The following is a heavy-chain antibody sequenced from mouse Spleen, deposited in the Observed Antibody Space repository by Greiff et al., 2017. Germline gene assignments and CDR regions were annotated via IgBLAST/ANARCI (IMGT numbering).Heavy chain of an antibody. CDR3: ARVYYDGSPPWFAY. CDR2: IHPNSGST. V-gene: IGHV1-64*01. Sequence: QVQLQQSGAELVKPGASVKLSCKASGYTFTSYWMHWVKQRPGQGLEWIGMIHPNSGSTNYNEKFKSKATLTVDKSSSTAYMQLSSLTSEDSAVYYCARVYYDGSPPWFAYWGQGTLVTVSA. J-gene: IGHJ3*01. CDR1: GYTFTSYW. D-gene: IGHD1-1*01.